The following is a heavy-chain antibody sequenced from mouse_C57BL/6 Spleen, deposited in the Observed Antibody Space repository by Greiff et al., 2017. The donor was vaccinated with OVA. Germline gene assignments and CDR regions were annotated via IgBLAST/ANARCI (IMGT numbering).Heavy chain of an antibody. CDR1: GYAFTNYL. D-gene: IGHD2-5*01. CDR2: LNPGSGGT. V-gene: IGHV1-54*01. Sequence: QVQLQQSGAELVRPGTSVKVSCKASGYAFTNYLIEWVKQRPGQGLEWIGVLNPGSGGTNYNEKFKGKATLTADKSSSTAYMQLSSLTSEDSAVYFCARSLLYSNYESWFAYWGQGTLVTVSA. J-gene: IGHJ3*01. CDR3: ARSLLYSNYESWFAY.